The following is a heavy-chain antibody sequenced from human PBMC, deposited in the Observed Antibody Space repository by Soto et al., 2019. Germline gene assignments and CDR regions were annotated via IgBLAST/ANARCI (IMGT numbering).Heavy chain of an antibody. D-gene: IGHD3-10*01. V-gene: IGHV1-46*01. Sequence: GASVKVSCKASGYSNTNYYMHWVRQAPGQGLEWMGTINAGGGYTTYAQRFQGRVTMTRDTSTSTVSMELNSLRAEDTAVYYCATNYYYAGSYRYYFHYWGQGTLVIVSS. CDR2: INAGGGYT. CDR1: GYSNTNYY. J-gene: IGHJ4*02. CDR3: ATNYYYAGSYRYYFHY.